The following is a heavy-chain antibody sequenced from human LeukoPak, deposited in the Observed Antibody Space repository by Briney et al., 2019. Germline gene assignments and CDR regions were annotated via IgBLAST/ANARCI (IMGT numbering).Heavy chain of an antibody. D-gene: IGHD3-10*01. J-gene: IGHJ5*02. Sequence: SQTLSLTCAISGDSVSSDSAAWNWIRQSPSRGLEWLGRTYYRSKWYNDYAVFVKSRITINPDTSKNQFSLQLNSVTPEDTAVYYCAREEMVRGVMWFDPWGQGTLVTVSS. CDR2: TYYRSKWYN. V-gene: IGHV6-1*01. CDR3: AREEMVRGVMWFDP. CDR1: GDSVSSDSAA.